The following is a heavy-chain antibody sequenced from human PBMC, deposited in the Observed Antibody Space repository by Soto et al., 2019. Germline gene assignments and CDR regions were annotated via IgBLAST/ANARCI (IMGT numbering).Heavy chain of an antibody. CDR3: AQDDAPPPLYSSGYWPFDY. Sequence: QPGGSLRLSCTASGFTFRSYAMYWVRQAPGKRLEWVSGISGTGGGTYYADSVKGRFTISRDNSENTVYLQMNSLRAEDTAVYYCAQDDAPPPLYSSGYWPFDYWGQGTLVTVSS. D-gene: IGHD3-22*01. CDR2: ISGTGGGT. CDR1: GFTFRSYA. V-gene: IGHV3-23*01. J-gene: IGHJ4*02.